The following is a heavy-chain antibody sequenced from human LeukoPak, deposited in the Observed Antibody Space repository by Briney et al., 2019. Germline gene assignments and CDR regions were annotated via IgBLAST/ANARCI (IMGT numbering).Heavy chain of an antibody. J-gene: IGHJ4*02. V-gene: IGHV1-69*04. CDR3: ARVVGGSGSYYNTPADY. Sequence: ASVKVSCKASGYTFTGYYMHWVRQAPGQGLEWMGRIIPVLGIANYAQKFQGRVTITADKSTSTAYMELSSLRSEDTAVYYCARVVGGSGSYYNTPADYWGQGTLVTVSS. CDR2: IIPVLGIA. CDR1: GYTFTGYY. D-gene: IGHD3-10*01.